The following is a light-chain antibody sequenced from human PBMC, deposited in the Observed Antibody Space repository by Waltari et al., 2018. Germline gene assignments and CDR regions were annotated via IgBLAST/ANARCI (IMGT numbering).Light chain of an antibody. CDR3: SSYAGSNNLV. Sequence: QSALTQPPSASGSPGQSVTISCTGTSSDVGVYNYVSWYQQHPGKAPKLMIYEVSKRPSGVPDRFPCSKAGNTASLTGSGLQAEDEADYYCSSYAGSNNLVFGGGTKLTVL. V-gene: IGLV2-8*01. CDR2: EVS. J-gene: IGLJ2*01. CDR1: SSDVGVYNY.